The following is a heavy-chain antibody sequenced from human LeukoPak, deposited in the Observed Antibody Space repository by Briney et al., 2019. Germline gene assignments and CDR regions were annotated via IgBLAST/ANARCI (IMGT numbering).Heavy chain of an antibody. CDR1: GYSFSIFG. CDR3: ARAGDTETTHFDY. V-gene: IGHV1-18*01. Sequence: ASVTVSCKASGYSFSIFGMTWVRQPHAQGLEWVGWISVSSGNTNYAQKLQGRVTMTTDTSTNTAYMERRSVKSDDTAVYYCARAGDTETTHFDYWGQGTLVTVSS. J-gene: IGHJ4*02. D-gene: IGHD4-17*01. CDR2: ISVSSGNT.